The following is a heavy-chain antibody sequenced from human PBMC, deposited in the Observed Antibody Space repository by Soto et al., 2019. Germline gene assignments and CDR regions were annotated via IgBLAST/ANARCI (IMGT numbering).Heavy chain of an antibody. CDR1: RFTFSSYS. Sequence: GGSLRLSCAASRFTFSSYSMNWVRQAPGKGLEWVSCISSSSSYIYYADSVKGRFTISRDNAKNSVYLQMNSLRAEDTAVYYCSATILGSTGYYYSCIDVWGKGTMVTVSS. CDR2: ISSSSSYI. J-gene: IGHJ6*03. V-gene: IGHV3-21*01. D-gene: IGHD3-22*01. CDR3: SATILGSTGYYYSCIDV.